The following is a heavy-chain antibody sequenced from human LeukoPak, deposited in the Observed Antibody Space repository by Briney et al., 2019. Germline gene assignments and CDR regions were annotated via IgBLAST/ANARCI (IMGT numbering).Heavy chain of an antibody. CDR1: GYSINSAYY. Sequence: PSETLSLTCAVSGYSINSAYYWGWIRQPPGKGLEWIGSMYHSGITYYNPSLKSRVTISVDTSKNQLSLKLNSVTAADTAVYYCARLTPGKNWFDPWGQGTLVTVSS. CDR2: MYHSGIT. V-gene: IGHV4-38-2*01. J-gene: IGHJ5*02. D-gene: IGHD3-10*01. CDR3: ARLTPGKNWFDP.